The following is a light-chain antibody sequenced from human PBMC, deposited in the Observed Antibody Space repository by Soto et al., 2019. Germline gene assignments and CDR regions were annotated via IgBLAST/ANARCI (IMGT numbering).Light chain of an antibody. Sequence: VIWMTQSPSLLSASTGDRVTISCRMSQGISSYLAWYQQKPGKAPNPLIYDASSLKSGVPSRFSGSGSGTEFTLTISSLQPDDFATYYCQQYNSYSYTFGQGTRLEIK. CDR1: QGISSY. CDR3: QQYNSYSYT. CDR2: DAS. V-gene: IGKV1D-8*03. J-gene: IGKJ5*01.